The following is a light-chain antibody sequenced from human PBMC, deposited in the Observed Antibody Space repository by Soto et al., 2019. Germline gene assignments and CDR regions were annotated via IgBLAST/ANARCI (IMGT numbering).Light chain of an antibody. CDR2: RNN. V-gene: IGLV1-47*01. J-gene: IGLJ1*01. Sequence: QSSLTQPPSASGTPGQRVTISCSGSSSNIGSNYVYWYQQPPGTAPKLLIYRNNQRPSGVPDRFSGSKSGTSASLAISGLRSEDEADYYWAAWDDSLSVLYVFGTGTKVTVL. CDR3: AAWDDSLSVLYV. CDR1: SSNIGSNY.